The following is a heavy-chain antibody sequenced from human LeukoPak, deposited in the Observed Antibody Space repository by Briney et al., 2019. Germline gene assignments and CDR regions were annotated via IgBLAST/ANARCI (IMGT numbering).Heavy chain of an antibody. J-gene: IGHJ4*02. D-gene: IGHD6-19*01. CDR1: GYTLTGCY. Sequence: ASVKVSCKASGYTLTGCYMHWVRQAPGQGLEWMGWINPNSGGTNYAQKFQGRVTMTRDTSISTAYMELSRLRSDDTAVYYCARGWSRYSSGWMYYFDYWGQGTLVTVSS. CDR2: INPNSGGT. V-gene: IGHV1-2*02. CDR3: ARGWSRYSSGWMYYFDY.